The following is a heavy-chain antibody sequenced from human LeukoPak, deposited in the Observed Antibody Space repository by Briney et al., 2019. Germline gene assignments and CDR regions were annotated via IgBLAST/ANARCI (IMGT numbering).Heavy chain of an antibody. CDR2: IYNGGNT. V-gene: IGHV4-31*03. CDR3: AIYFAGAGGRGT. CDR1: GGSISSGDFH. J-gene: IGHJ4*02. D-gene: IGHD2/OR15-2a*01. Sequence: SETLSLTCTVSGGSISSGDFHWSWIRQHPGKGLEWIGYIYNGGNTYYKPSLKSRVTISVDASNNQFSLKLSSVTAADTAVYYCAIYFAGAGGRGTWGQGTLVTLSS.